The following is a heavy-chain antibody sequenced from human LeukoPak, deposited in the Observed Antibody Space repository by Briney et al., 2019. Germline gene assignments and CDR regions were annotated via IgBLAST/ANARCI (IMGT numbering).Heavy chain of an antibody. J-gene: IGHJ4*02. CDR1: GFTFSTSW. Sequence: GGSLRLSCAASGFTFSTSWMTWVRQAPGKGLEWVSAISGSGGSPYYADSVKGRFTISRDNSKNTLYLQMNSLRAEDTAVYYCAKDRGSYSDYWGQGTLVTVSS. V-gene: IGHV3-23*01. CDR3: AKDRGSYSDY. CDR2: ISGSGGSP. D-gene: IGHD1-26*01.